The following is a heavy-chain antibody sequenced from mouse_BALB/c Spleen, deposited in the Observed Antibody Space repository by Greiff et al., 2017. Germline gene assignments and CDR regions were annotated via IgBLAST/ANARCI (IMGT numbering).Heavy chain of an antibody. D-gene: IGHD2-14*01. V-gene: IGHV5-6-4*01. CDR3: TREGYRYDEGYYAMDY. CDR1: GFTFSSYT. J-gene: IGHJ4*01. Sequence: EVNVVESGGGLVKPGGSLKLSCAASGFTFSSYTMSWVRQTPEKRLEWVATISSGGSYTYYPDSVKGRFTISRDNAKNTLYLQMSSLKSEDTAMYYCTREGYRYDEGYYAMDYWGQGTSVTVSS. CDR2: ISSGGSYT.